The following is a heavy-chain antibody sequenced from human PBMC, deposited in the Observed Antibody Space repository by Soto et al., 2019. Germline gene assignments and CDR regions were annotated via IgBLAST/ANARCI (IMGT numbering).Heavy chain of an antibody. V-gene: IGHV4-34*01. Sequence: KSSETLSLTCAVYGGTFSGYYWSWIRQPPGKGLEWIGEINHSGSTNYNPSLKSRVTISVDTSKNQFSLKLSSVTAADTAVYYCARGMTTPDYWGQGTLVTVSS. D-gene: IGHD1-1*01. CDR1: GGTFSGYY. CDR2: INHSGST. CDR3: ARGMTTPDY. J-gene: IGHJ4*02.